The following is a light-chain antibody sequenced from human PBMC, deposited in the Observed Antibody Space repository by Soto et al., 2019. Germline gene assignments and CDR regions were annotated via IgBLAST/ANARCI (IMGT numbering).Light chain of an antibody. CDR2: AAS. CDR1: QGISSY. V-gene: IGKV1-8*01. J-gene: IGKJ2*01. Sequence: AIRMTQSPSSLSASTGDRVTITCRASQGISSYLAWYQQKPGKAPKLLIYAASTLQSGVPARFRGSGSGTDFTLTISCLQSEDFATYYCQQYYSYPYTFGQGNKLELK. CDR3: QQYYSYPYT.